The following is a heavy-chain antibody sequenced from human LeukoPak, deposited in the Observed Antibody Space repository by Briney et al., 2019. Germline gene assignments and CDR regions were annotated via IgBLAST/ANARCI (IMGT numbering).Heavy chain of an antibody. V-gene: IGHV1-2*04. CDR1: GSTVTGYY. J-gene: IGHJ3*02. CDR2: INPNSGGP. D-gene: IGHD3-10*01. CDR3: ARGARGYYYGSGSYFDAFDI. Sequence: ASVKVSCKASGSTVTGYYMHWVRQATGQGLEWMGWINPNSGGPNYAQKFQGWVTMTRDTSISTAYMELSRLRSDDTAVYYCARGARGYYYGSGSYFDAFDIWGQGTMVTVSS.